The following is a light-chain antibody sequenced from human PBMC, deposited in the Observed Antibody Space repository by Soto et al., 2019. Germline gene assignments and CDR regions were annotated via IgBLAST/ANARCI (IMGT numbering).Light chain of an antibody. V-gene: IGLV2-14*01. CDR3: SSYTSSSRV. J-gene: IGLJ1*01. Sequence: QSALTQPASVSRSPGQSITISCTGTSSDVGGYNYVSWYQQHPGKAPKHMIYEVSNRPSGVSNRFSGSKSGNTASLTISGLQAEDEADYYCSSYTSSSRVFGTGTKLTVL. CDR1: SSDVGGYNY. CDR2: EVS.